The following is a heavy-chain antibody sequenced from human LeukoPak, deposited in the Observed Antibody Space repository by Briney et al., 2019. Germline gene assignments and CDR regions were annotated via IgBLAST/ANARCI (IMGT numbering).Heavy chain of an antibody. CDR1: GFTFSSYG. CDR2: IWYDGSNK. D-gene: IGHD1-14*01. CDR3: AKGFRTLYFDY. V-gene: IGHV3-33*06. Sequence: GGSLRLSCAASGFTFSSYGMHWVRQAPGKGLEWVAVIWYDGSNKYYADSVKGRFTISRDNSKNTLYLQMNSLRAEDTAVYYCAKGFRTLYFDYWGQGTLVTVSS. J-gene: IGHJ4*02.